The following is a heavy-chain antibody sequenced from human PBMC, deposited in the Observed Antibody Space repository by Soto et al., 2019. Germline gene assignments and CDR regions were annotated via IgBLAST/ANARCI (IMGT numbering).Heavy chain of an antibody. Sequence: ASVKVSCKASGYTFTGYYMHWVRQAPEQGLEWMGWINPNSGGTNYAQKFQGWVTMTRDTSISTAYMELSRLRSDDTAVYYCARNIVATRLGNDAFDIWGQGTMVTVS. CDR2: INPNSGGT. D-gene: IGHD5-12*01. CDR3: ARNIVATRLGNDAFDI. CDR1: GYTFTGYY. V-gene: IGHV1-2*04. J-gene: IGHJ3*02.